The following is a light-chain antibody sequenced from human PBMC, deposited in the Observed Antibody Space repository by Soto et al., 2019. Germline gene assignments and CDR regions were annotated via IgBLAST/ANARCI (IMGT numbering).Light chain of an antibody. CDR3: QQGSHWYT. CDR2: DTS. J-gene: IGKJ2*01. CDR1: QSVDRH. Sequence: EIVLTQSPATLSLSPGDRATLSCRASQSVDRHLAWYQEKPGQAPRLLIYDTSDRATGIPDRFSGSGSGTDFTLTISSVEPEDFAVYYCQQGSHWYTFGQGTKLEIK. V-gene: IGKV3-11*01.